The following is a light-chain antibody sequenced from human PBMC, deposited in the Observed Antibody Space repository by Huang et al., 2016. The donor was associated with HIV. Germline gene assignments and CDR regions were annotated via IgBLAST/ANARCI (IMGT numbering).Light chain of an antibody. CDR3: QQTYTGVT. Sequence: DIQMTQSPSSLSASVGDRVTITCRASQSINTFLNWFQQKPGKAPQVLISAASTLQSGLPSRFSGGGSGKHFPLTITRLQPEDFATYYCQQTYTGVTFGQGTKVEIK. CDR1: QSINTF. J-gene: IGKJ1*01. CDR2: AAS. V-gene: IGKV1-39*01.